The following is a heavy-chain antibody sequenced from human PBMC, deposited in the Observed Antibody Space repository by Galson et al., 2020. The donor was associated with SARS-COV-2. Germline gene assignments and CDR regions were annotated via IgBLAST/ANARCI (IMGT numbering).Heavy chain of an antibody. Sequence: LSLTCTVSGGSISSGDYYWSWIRQPPGKGLEWIGYIYYSGSTYYNPSLKSRVTISVDTSKNQFSLKLSSVTAADTAVYYCARESGSITMIVDGAFDIWGQGTMVTVSS. D-gene: IGHD3-22*01. J-gene: IGHJ3*02. CDR3: ARESGSITMIVDGAFDI. V-gene: IGHV4-30-4*01. CDR2: IYYSGST. CDR1: GGSISSGDYY.